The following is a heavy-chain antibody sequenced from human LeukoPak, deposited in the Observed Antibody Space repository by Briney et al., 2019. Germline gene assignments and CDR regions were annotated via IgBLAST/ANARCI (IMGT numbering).Heavy chain of an antibody. CDR1: GFTFSNYE. Sequence: GGSLRLSCAASGFTFSNYEMNWVRQAPGKGLEWVSYISRSSGSSIYYADSVKGRFTISRDNAKNSLYLQMNSLRAEDTAVYYCARDSSGWYYFDYWGQGIPVTVSS. D-gene: IGHD6-19*01. V-gene: IGHV3-48*03. CDR3: ARDSSGWYYFDY. CDR2: ISRSSGSSI. J-gene: IGHJ4*02.